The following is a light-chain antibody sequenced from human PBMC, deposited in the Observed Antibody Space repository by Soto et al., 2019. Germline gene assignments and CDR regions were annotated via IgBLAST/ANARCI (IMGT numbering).Light chain of an antibody. V-gene: IGKV3-15*01. CDR1: QSVSSN. J-gene: IGKJ4*01. CDR2: GAS. CDR3: QQYNNWPLT. Sequence: EILMTQSPATLSVSPGERATLSCGASQSVSSNLAWYQQKPGQAPRLLIYGASTRATGIPARLSGSGYGTELTITISSMKHEDFAVYYCQQYNNWPLTFGGGTQVDIK.